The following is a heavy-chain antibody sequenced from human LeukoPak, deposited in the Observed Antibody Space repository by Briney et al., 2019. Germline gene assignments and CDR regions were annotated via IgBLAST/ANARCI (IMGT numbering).Heavy chain of an antibody. CDR1: GGSISNHY. CDR2: IYHTGST. D-gene: IGHD1-7*01. V-gene: IGHV4-59*11. Sequence: PSETLSLTCTGSGGSISNHYWSWIRQPPGKGLEWIGYIYHTGSTNYNPSLKSRVTISVDTSKNQFSLKLSSVTAADTAVYYCARGNYVDWFDPWGQGTQVTVSS. CDR3: ARGNYVDWFDP. J-gene: IGHJ5*02.